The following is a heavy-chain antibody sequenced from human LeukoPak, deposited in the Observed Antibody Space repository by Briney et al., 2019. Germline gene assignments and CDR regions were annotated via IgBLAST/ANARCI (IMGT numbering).Heavy chain of an antibody. CDR1: AFTFSSYT. V-gene: IGHV3-23*01. J-gene: IGHJ4*02. D-gene: IGHD2-2*03. CDR2: ISDSGGST. Sequence: PGGSLRLSCAASAFTFSSYTMSWVRQAPGKGLEWVSAISDSGGSTYYADSVKGRFTISRDNSKNTLYLQMNSLRAEDTAVYYCAKDGYVSWAYQLSHFDYWRQATLVTVSS. CDR3: AKDGYVSWAYQLSHFDY.